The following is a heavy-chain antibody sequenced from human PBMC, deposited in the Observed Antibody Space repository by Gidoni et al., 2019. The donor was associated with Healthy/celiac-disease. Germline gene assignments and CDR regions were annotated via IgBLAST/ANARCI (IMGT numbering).Heavy chain of an antibody. J-gene: IGHJ6*02. Sequence: EVQLVESGGGLVQPGGSLRLSCAASGFTFSSSWMSWFRQAPGKGLEWVANIKQDGSEKYYVDSVKGRFTISRDNAKNSLYLQMNSLRAEDTAVYYCARAWGYCSSTSCYENYYYGMDVWGQGTTVTVSS. CDR3: ARAWGYCSSTSCYENYYYGMDV. V-gene: IGHV3-7*04. D-gene: IGHD2-2*01. CDR2: IKQDGSEK. CDR1: GFTFSSSW.